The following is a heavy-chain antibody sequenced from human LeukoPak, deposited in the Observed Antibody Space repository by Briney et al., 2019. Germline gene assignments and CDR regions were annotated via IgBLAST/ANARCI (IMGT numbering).Heavy chain of an antibody. CDR2: IYYSGST. V-gene: IGHV4-61*01. CDR3: ARDQTNIYDILTGSYYYYGMDV. J-gene: IGHJ6*02. Sequence: SETLSLTCTVSGGSVSSGSYYWSWIRQPPGKGLEWIGYIYYSGSTNYNPSLKSRVTISVDTSKNQFSLKLSSVTAADTAVYYCARDQTNIYDILTGSYYYYGMDVWGQGTTVTVSS. CDR1: GGSVSSGSYY. D-gene: IGHD3-9*01.